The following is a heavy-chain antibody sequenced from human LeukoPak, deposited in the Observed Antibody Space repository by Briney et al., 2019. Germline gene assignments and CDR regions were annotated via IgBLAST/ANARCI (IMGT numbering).Heavy chain of an antibody. J-gene: IGHJ4*02. V-gene: IGHV3-23*01. CDR2: ISGGGDIT. CDR3: AKDPLTSYPDYFDY. CDR1: GFNFANHA. Sequence: GGSLRLSCAASGFNFANHAMSWVRQTPGKGLEWVSAISGGGDITYYADSVTGRFTISRDNSKDTLFLQMHSLRPGDTAVYYCAKDPLTSYPDYFDYWGQGTLVTVSS.